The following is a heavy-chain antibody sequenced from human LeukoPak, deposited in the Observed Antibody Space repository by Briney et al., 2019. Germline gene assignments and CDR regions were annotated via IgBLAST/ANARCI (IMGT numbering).Heavy chain of an antibody. CDR1: GFTFSSYA. CDR3: ARGRDIVVVPDNFDY. V-gene: IGHV3-64*01. J-gene: IGHJ4*02. CDR2: IGSNGGST. D-gene: IGHD2-2*01. Sequence: GSLRLSCAASGFTFSSYAMHWVRQAPGKGLEYVSAIGSNGGSTYYANSVKGRFTISRDNSKNTLYLQMGSLRAEDMAVYYCARGRDIVVVPDNFDYWGQGTLVTVSS.